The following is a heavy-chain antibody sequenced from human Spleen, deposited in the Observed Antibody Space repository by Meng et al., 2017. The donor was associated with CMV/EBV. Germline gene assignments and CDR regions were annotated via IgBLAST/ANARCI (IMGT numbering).Heavy chain of an antibody. CDR3: AKGGYCSSTSCPPDY. Sequence: SGFTFRSYAMSWVRQPPGKGLEWVSGISGSGGSTYYADSVKGRFTISRDNSKNMLYLQMSSLRAEDTAIYYCAKGGYCSSTSCPPDYWGQGTLVTVSS. CDR1: GFTFRSYA. V-gene: IGHV3-23*01. D-gene: IGHD2-2*01. J-gene: IGHJ4*02. CDR2: ISGSGGST.